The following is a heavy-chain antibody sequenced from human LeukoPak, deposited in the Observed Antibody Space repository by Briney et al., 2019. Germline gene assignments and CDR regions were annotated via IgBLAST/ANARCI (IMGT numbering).Heavy chain of an antibody. CDR3: ARDVRPDY. V-gene: IGHV3-7*04. CDR2: IKQDGTEK. D-gene: IGHD6-6*01. J-gene: IGHJ4*02. CDR1: GFTFSSYW. Sequence: GGSLRLSCAASGFTFSSYWMSWVRQAPGEGLEWVANIKQDGTEKYYMDSVKGRFPISRDNAKNSLYLQMNALRAEDTAVYYCARDVRPDYWGQGTLVTVST.